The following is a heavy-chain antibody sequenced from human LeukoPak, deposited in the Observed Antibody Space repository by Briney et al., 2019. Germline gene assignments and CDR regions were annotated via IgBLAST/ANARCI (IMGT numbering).Heavy chain of an antibody. CDR1: GYSISSGYY. CDR2: IYHSGST. CDR3: ARQVTVTTFDY. J-gene: IGHJ4*02. Sequence: PSETLSLACAVSGYSISSGYYWGWIRQPPGKGPEWIGSIYHSGSTYYNPSLKSRVTISVDTSKNQFSLKLSSVTAADTAVYYCARQVTVTTFDYWGQGTLVTVSS. V-gene: IGHV4-38-2*01. D-gene: IGHD4-17*01.